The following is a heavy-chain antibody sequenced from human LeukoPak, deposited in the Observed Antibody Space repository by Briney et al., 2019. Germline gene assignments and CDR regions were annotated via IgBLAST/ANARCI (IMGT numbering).Heavy chain of an antibody. J-gene: IGHJ6*02. D-gene: IGHD5-24*01. CDR2: INSDGSST. V-gene: IGHV3-74*01. CDR3: AKGRDGYNSWGMDV. Sequence: GGSLRLSCAASGFTFSSYWMHWVRQAPGKGLVWVSRINSDGSSTRYADSVKGRFTISRDNAKNTLYLQMNSLRVEDTAVYYCAKGRDGYNSWGMDVWGQGTTVTVSS. CDR1: GFTFSSYW.